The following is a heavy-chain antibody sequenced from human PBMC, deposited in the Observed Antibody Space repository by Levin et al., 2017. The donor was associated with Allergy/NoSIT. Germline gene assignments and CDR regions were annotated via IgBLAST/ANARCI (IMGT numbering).Heavy chain of an antibody. CDR3: ARLSRGPPSDY. CDR1: EFTVSSNY. Sequence: GGSLRLSCAASEFTVSSNYMSWVRQAPGKGLEWVSLIYSGGSTFYADSVKGRFTISRDNSKNTLYLQMNSLRAEDTAVYYCARLSRGPPSDYWGQGTQVTVSS. V-gene: IGHV3-53*01. D-gene: IGHD5/OR15-5a*01. J-gene: IGHJ4*02. CDR2: IYSGGST.